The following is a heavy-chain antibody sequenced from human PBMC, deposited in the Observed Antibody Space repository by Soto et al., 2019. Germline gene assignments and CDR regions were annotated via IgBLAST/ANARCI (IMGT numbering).Heavy chain of an antibody. CDR1: EGSSGGFRG. V-gene: IGHV4-4*02. CDR2: ISHTGTT. D-gene: IGHD2-2*01. J-gene: IGHJ4*02. CDR3: ARGISSRDEYLDY. Sequence: PVTWGVSEGSSGGFRGWSRVSMTPGKGLEWIGEISHTGTTNYNPSLKSRVTMSVDKPKNQFSLNLTSVTAADTAVYYCARGISSRDEYLDYWGQGTADPVSS.